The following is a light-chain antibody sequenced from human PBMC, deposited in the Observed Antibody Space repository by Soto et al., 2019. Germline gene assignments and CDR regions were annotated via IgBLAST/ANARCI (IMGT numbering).Light chain of an antibody. CDR1: QSISSSF. Sequence: EIVLTQSPGTLSLSPGERATLSCRASQSISSSFLAWYQQKPGQAPRLLIYGASSRATGIPDRFRGSESGTDFTLTISRLEPEDFAVYYCEQYRISPLTFGPGTKVDIK. V-gene: IGKV3-20*01. CDR2: GAS. CDR3: EQYRISPLT. J-gene: IGKJ3*01.